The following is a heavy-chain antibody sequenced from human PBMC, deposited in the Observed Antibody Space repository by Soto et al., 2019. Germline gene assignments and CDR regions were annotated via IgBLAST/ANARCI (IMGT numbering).Heavy chain of an antibody. CDR1: GFTFSSYA. J-gene: IGHJ5*02. D-gene: IGHD5-12*01. CDR2: ISFDGSNK. CDR3: GRDRRFGNGYNLGFDA. Sequence: QVQLVESGGGVVQPGRSLRLSCAASGFTFSSYAMHWVRQAPGKGLEWVAVISFDGSNKYYADSVKDRFTISRDNSKNTLYVQTNSLRVEDPAEYYCGRDRRFGNGYNLGFDAWCQGTLVSVSS. V-gene: IGHV3-30-3*01.